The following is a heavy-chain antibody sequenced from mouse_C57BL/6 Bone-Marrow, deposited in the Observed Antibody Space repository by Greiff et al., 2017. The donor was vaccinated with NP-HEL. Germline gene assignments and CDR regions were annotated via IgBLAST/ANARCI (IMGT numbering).Heavy chain of an antibody. V-gene: IGHV5-4*01. CDR2: ISDGGSYT. Sequence: EVMLVESGGGLVKPGGSLKLSCAASGFTFSSYAMSWVRQTPEKRLEWVATISDGGSYTYYPDNVKGRFTISRDNAKNNLYLQMSHLKSEDTAMYYCARDDDGQGDYWGQGTSVTVSS. D-gene: IGHD2-3*01. CDR1: GFTFSSYA. J-gene: IGHJ4*01. CDR3: ARDDDGQGDY.